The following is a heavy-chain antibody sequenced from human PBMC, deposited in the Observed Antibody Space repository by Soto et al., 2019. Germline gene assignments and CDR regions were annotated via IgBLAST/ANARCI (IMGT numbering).Heavy chain of an antibody. D-gene: IGHD2-15*01. CDR3: AGRYCSGGSCYNYYGMDV. CDR1: GFTFSSSA. J-gene: IGHJ6*02. CDR2: IVVGSGKT. V-gene: IGHV1-58*01. Sequence: ASVKVSCKASGFTFSSSAVQWVRQARGQRLEWIGWIVVGSGKTNYAQKFQERVTITRDMSTSTAYMELSSLRSEDTAVYYCAGRYCSGGSCYNYYGMDVWGQGTTVTVSS.